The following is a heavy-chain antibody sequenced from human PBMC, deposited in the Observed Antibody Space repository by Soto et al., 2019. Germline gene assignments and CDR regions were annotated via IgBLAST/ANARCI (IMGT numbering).Heavy chain of an antibody. Sequence: SETLSLTCTVSGGSISSGGYYWSWIRQHPGKGLEWIGYIYYSGSTYYNPSLKSRVTISVDTSKNQFSLKLSSVTAADTAVYYCARDGGGGTLNWNYGAATHNWFDPWGQGTLVTVSS. J-gene: IGHJ5*02. D-gene: IGHD1-7*01. V-gene: IGHV4-31*03. CDR1: GGSISSGGYY. CDR3: ARDGGGGTLNWNYGAATHNWFDP. CDR2: IYYSGST.